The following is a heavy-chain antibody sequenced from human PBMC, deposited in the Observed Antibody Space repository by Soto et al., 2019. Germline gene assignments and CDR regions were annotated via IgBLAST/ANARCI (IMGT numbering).Heavy chain of an antibody. CDR2: VKTDGTNT. Sequence: VQLVESGGGLVQPGGSLRLSCAGTGFTFSTYWMHWVRQVQGKGLEWVSRVKTDGTNTGYADSVKGRFTISRDNAKNTLYLEMNNLRADDTAVYYCARGGVIVVGLDVWGQGTTVTVSS. D-gene: IGHD3-22*01. J-gene: IGHJ6*02. CDR1: GFTFSTYW. V-gene: IGHV3-74*01. CDR3: ARGGVIVVGLDV.